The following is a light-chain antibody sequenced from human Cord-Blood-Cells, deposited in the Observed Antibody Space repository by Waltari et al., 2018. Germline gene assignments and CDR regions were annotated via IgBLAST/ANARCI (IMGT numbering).Light chain of an antibody. V-gene: IGLV3-1*01. J-gene: IGLJ2*01. CDR2: QDG. CDR3: QAWDSSSHVV. CDR1: KLGDKY. Sequence: SYELTQPPSVSVSPGQTASITCSGDKLGDKYACWYQQKPGKSPVLVIYQDGKRPSGSPERFFGCNSVNTATLTISGTQAMDEADYYRQAWDSSSHVVFGGGTKLTVL.